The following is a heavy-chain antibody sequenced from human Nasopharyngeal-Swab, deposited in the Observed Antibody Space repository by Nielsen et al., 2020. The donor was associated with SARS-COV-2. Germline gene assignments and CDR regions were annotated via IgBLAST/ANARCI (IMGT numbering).Heavy chain of an antibody. Sequence: GESLKISCGASGFTFSNYWMHWARPAPGKGLELVASISSDGTDRTYVDSVKGRFTISRDNAKSSLYLQMNSLRPEDTAVYYCAKDHPSRYSQDPWGQGTLVTVSS. CDR3: AKDHPSRYSQDP. CDR2: ISSDGTDR. V-gene: IGHV3-7*05. J-gene: IGHJ5*02. D-gene: IGHD5-18*01. CDR1: GFTFSNYW.